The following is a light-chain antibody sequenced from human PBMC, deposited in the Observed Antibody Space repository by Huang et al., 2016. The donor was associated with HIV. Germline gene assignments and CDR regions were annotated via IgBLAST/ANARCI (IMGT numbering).Light chain of an antibody. J-gene: IGKJ4*01. CDR1: QTIGTY. CDR3: QQRRSWPLT. V-gene: IGKV3-11*01. Sequence: EVVLTQSPPTLSLFPGETATLSCRASQTIGTYVAWYQQGPGQGPRLLSYDGSNRAAGVPARISGAGSGTTFTLSISGLESEDFGVYYCQQRRSWPLTFGGGTKVEV. CDR2: DGS.